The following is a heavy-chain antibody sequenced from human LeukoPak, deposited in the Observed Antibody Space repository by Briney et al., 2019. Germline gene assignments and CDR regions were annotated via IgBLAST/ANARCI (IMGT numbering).Heavy chain of an antibody. CDR3: TKDAGPTFDWFAP. Sequence: GGSLRLSCVASGFIFSSYGMAWVRQAPGKGLEGVSTMSAGGENTHYADSVRGRFTISRDNSKDTLYLQMNSLRAEDTAVYYCTKDAGPTFDWFAPWGQGTRVTVSS. CDR1: GFIFSSYG. V-gene: IGHV3-23*01. J-gene: IGHJ5*02. CDR2: MSAGGENT.